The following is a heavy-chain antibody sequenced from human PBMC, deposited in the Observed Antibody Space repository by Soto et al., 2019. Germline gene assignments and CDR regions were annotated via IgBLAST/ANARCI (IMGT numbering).Heavy chain of an antibody. V-gene: IGHV1-69*01. J-gene: IGHJ6*02. D-gene: IGHD4-17*01. CDR2: IIPIFGTA. CDR1: GGTFSSYA. CDR3: AQTTSLIGRTYYYYGMDV. Sequence: QVQLVQSGAEVKKPGSSVKVSCKASGGTFSSYAISWVRQAPGQGLEWMGGIIPIFGTANYAQKFQGRVTITADDSTSTAYMELSSLRSEDTAVYYCAQTTSLIGRTYYYYGMDVWGQGTTVTVSS.